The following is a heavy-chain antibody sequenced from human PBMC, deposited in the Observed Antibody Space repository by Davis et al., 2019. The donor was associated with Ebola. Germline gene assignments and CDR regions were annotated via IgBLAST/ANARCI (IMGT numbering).Heavy chain of an antibody. Sequence: PGGSLRLSCAASGFTFSSYSMNWVRQAPGKGLEWVSSISSNSSYIYYADSVKGRFTISRENAKNSLYLQMNSLRAEDTAVYYCARDGGGGYSGYDNYYYGMDVWGQGTTVTVSS. V-gene: IGHV3-21*01. CDR2: ISSNSSYI. CDR3: ARDGGGGYSGYDNYYYGMDV. D-gene: IGHD5-12*01. J-gene: IGHJ6*02. CDR1: GFTFSSYS.